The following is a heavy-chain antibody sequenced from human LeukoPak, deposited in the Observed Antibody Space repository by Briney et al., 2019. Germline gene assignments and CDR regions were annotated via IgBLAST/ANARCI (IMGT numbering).Heavy chain of an antibody. V-gene: IGHV3-23*01. CDR2: ISGSGGST. CDR3: ARNNGMDV. CDR1: GFTFSSYA. Sequence: GGSLRLSCAASGFTFSSYAMSWVRQARGKGLEWVSAISGSGGSTYYADSVKGRFTISKDNAKNSLYLQMNSLRAEDTALYHCARNNGMDVWGQGTTVIVSS. J-gene: IGHJ6*02.